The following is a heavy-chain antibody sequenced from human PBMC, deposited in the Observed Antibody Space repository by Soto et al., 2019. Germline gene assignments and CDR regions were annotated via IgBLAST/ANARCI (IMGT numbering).Heavy chain of an antibody. CDR1: GYSFTSYW. CDR2: IYPGDSDT. V-gene: IGHV5-51*01. J-gene: IGHJ4*02. CDR3: ARGIRTTVTSNYFDY. D-gene: IGHD4-4*01. Sequence: GESLKISCKGSGYSFTSYWIGWVRRMPGKGLEWMGIIYPGDSDTRYSPSFQGQVTISADKSISTAYLQWSSLKASDTAMYYCARGIRTTVTSNYFDYWGQGTLVTVSS.